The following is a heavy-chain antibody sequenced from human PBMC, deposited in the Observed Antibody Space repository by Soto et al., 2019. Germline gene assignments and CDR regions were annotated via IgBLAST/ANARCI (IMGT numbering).Heavy chain of an antibody. V-gene: IGHV3-23*01. CDR1: GFTFSSFA. D-gene: IGHD3-16*02. J-gene: IGHJ6*02. Sequence: EVQLLESGGGLVQPGGSLRLSCAASGFTFSSFAMSWVRQAPGKGLEWVSSISASGGTAYYADSVKGRFTISRDNSKNALYFQENSLRTEDTVIFYGVKGLTTFGGVVDNTPVEFYYGMDVWGQGAPVIVSS. CDR3: VKGLTTFGGVVDNTPVEFYYGMDV. CDR2: ISASGGTA.